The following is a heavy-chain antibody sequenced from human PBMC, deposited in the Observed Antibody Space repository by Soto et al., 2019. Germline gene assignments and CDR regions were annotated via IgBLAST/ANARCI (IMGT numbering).Heavy chain of an antibody. CDR3: AMVDVYVTPSPQDV. Sequence: QVQLVQSGAEVKNPGASVKVSCKASGYTFTRYGIRWARQAPGQGLGWVGWINTYNGNTNYAQNVQGRVTLTTDTSTSTAYMELRSLRSNDTAIYYCAMVDVYVTPSPQDVWGQGTTVIVSS. CDR1: GYTFTRYG. CDR2: INTYNGNT. J-gene: IGHJ6*02. V-gene: IGHV1-18*01. D-gene: IGHD3-16*01.